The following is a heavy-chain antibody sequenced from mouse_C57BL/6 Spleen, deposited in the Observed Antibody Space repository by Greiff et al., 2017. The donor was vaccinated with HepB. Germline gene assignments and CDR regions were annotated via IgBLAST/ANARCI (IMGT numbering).Heavy chain of an antibody. V-gene: IGHV1-9*01. D-gene: IGHD1-1*01. CDR2: ILPGSGST. J-gene: IGHJ1*03. Sequence: VQLQESGAELMKPGASVKLSCKATGYTFTGYWIEWVKQRPGHGLEWIGEILPGSGSTNYNEKFKGKATFTADTSSNTAYMPLSSLTTEDSASYYWARGYYYGSSYWYFDVWGTGTTVTVSS. CDR1: GYTFTGYW. CDR3: ARGYYYGSSYWYFDV.